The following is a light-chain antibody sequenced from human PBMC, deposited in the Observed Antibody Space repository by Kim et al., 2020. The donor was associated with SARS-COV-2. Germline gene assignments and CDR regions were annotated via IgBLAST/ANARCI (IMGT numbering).Light chain of an antibody. V-gene: IGKV1-13*02. CDR3: QQFNTYPS. CDR2: HAS. Sequence: AIQLTQSPSSLSASVGDRVTITCRASQGISSALAWYQQKPGKAPKLLIYHASSLESAFPSRFSGSGSGTDFTLTISSLQPEDCATYYCQQFNTYPSFGPGTKVDIK. CDR1: QGISSA. J-gene: IGKJ3*01.